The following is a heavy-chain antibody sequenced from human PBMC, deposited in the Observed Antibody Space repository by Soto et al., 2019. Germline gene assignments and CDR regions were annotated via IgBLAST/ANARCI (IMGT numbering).Heavy chain of an antibody. D-gene: IGHD3-22*01. V-gene: IGHV3-53*01. CDR2: IYSGGST. CDR1: WVTVSSNY. Sequence: EVQLVESGGGLIQPGGSLGLSCAASWVTVSSNYMSWVRQAPGKGLEWVSVIYSGGSTYYADSVKGRFTISRDNSKNTLYLQMNSLRAEDTAVYYCARDRVESGYPEYFQHWGQGTLVTVSS. CDR3: ARDRVESGYPEYFQH. J-gene: IGHJ1*01.